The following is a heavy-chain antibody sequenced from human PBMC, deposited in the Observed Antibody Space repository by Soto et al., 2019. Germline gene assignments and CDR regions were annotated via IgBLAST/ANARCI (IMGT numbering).Heavy chain of an antibody. CDR1: GYTFTGYY. Sequence: QVQLVQSGTEVKKPGASVKVSCKASGYTFTGYYMHWVRQAPGQGLEWMGWINPNSGGTNYAQKFQGWVTMTRDTSISTAYMELSRLTSDDTAVYYCARDRSGGPAGGMDVWGQGTTVTVSS. J-gene: IGHJ6*02. CDR3: ARDRSGGPAGGMDV. CDR2: INPNSGGT. D-gene: IGHD2-15*01. V-gene: IGHV1-2*04.